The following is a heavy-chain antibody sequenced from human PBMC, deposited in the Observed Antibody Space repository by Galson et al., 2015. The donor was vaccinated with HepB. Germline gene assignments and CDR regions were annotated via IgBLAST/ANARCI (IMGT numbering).Heavy chain of an antibody. V-gene: IGHV1-3*01. D-gene: IGHD3-16*01. CDR2: INAGNGST. CDR3: ARVGGVRWLNPGDY. J-gene: IGHJ4*02. Sequence: SVKVSCKASGYTFTSYAMHWVRQAPGQRLEWMGWINAGNGSTKYSQKFQGRVTITRDTSASTAYMELSSLRSEDTAVYYCARVGGVRWLNPGDYWGQGTLVTVSS. CDR1: GYTFTSYA.